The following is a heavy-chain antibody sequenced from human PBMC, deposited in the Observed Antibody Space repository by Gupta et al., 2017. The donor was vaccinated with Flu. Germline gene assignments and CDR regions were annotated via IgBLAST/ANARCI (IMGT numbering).Heavy chain of an antibody. Sequence: EVQLVESGGGLVKPGGSLRLSCAASGFTFSRYSMNWGRQAPGKGLEWVSSISSSSSYIYYADSVKGRFTISRDNAKNSLYLQMNSLRAEDTAVYYCARDGRYYFDYWGQGTLVTVSS. V-gene: IGHV3-21*01. CDR1: GFTFSRYS. CDR2: ISSSSSYI. J-gene: IGHJ4*02. CDR3: ARDGRYYFDY.